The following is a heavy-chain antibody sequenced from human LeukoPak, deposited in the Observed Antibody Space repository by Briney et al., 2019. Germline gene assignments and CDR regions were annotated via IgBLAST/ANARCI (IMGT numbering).Heavy chain of an antibody. J-gene: IGHJ3*02. V-gene: IGHV4-4*07. Sequence: PSETLSLTCTVSGGSISSYYWSWIRQPAGKGLEWIGRIYTSGSTNYNPSLKSRVTMSVDTSKNQISLKLSSVTAADTAVYYCARPIYSGSYRHAFDIWGQGTMVTVSS. D-gene: IGHD1-26*01. CDR3: ARPIYSGSYRHAFDI. CDR2: IYTSGST. CDR1: GGSISSYY.